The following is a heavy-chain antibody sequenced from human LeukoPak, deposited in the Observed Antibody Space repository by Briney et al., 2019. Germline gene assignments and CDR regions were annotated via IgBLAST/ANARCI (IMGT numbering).Heavy chain of an antibody. CDR2: IYPADSDT. D-gene: IGHD3-16*01. V-gene: IGHV5-51*01. CDR3: ASGGWSSHSWFDY. Sequence: GESLKISCKGFVYSCTSYWLGWVRQMPGRGLEWMGIIYPADSDTKYSPSFQGQVTISADKSISTAYLQWSSLKASDTAMYYCASGGWSSHSWFDYWGQGTLVTVSS. J-gene: IGHJ4*02. CDR1: VYSCTSYW.